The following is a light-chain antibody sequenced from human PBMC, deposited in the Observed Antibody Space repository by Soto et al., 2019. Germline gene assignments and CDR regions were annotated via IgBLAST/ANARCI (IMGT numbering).Light chain of an antibody. CDR1: SSNIGAGYD. CDR3: EAYDSSLSGSF. V-gene: IGLV1-40*01. Sequence: QSVLTPPPSVSGAPGGMGTGSCSGSSSNIGAGYDVHWYQQLPGTAPKLLIYGNSNRPSGVPDRFSGSKSGTSASLAITGLQAEDDADYYCEAYDSSLSGSFFGTGTKVTVL. J-gene: IGLJ1*01. CDR2: GNS.